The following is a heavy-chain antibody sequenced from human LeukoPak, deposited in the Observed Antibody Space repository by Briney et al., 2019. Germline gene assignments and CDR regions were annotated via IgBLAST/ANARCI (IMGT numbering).Heavy chain of an antibody. D-gene: IGHD5-12*01. CDR2: IKQDGSEK. J-gene: IGHJ4*02. V-gene: IGHV3-7*03. Sequence: GGSLRLSCAASGLTFSSYWMSWVRQAPGKGLEWVANIKQDGSEKYYVDSVKGRFTISRDNAKNSLFLQMNSLRAEDTAVYYCARDGSGDEFCDYWGRGTLVTVSS. CDR3: ARDGSGDEFCDY. CDR1: GLTFSSYW.